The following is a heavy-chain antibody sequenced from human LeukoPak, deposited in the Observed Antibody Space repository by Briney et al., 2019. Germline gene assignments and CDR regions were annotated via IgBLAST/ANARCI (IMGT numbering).Heavy chain of an antibody. V-gene: IGHV1-8*01. CDR2: MNPDSGNT. Sequence: ASVKVSCKASGYTFTSYDINWVRQATGQGLEWMGWMNPDSGNTGYAQKFQGRVTMTRNTSISTAYMELSSLRSEDTAVYYCARHRVGATRGDYWGQGTLVTVSS. CDR1: GYTFTSYD. J-gene: IGHJ4*02. D-gene: IGHD1-26*01. CDR3: ARHRVGATRGDY.